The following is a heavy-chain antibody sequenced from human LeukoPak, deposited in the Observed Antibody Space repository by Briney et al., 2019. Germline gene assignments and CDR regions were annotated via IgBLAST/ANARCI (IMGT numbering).Heavy chain of an antibody. CDR1: GLTFSSYA. Sequence: GGSLRLSCAASGLTFSSYAMHWVRQAPGKGLEWVAVISYDGSNKYYADSVKGRFTISRDNSKNTLYMQMNSLRAEDTAVYYCAKDHYYDSSGWIYYFDYWGQGTLVTVSS. V-gene: IGHV3-30-3*01. D-gene: IGHD3-22*01. J-gene: IGHJ4*02. CDR3: AKDHYYDSSGWIYYFDY. CDR2: ISYDGSNK.